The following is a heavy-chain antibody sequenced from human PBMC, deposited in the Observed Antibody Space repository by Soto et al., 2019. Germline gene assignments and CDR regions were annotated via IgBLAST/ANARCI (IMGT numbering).Heavy chain of an antibody. Sequence: KPSETLSLTCAVSGGSISSSSYYWGWIRQPPGKGLEWIGYIYHSGSTYYNPSLKSRVTISVDRSKNQFSLKLSSVTAADTAVYYCARVPDRWGQGTLVTVSS. D-gene: IGHD2-2*01. V-gene: IGHV4-30-2*01. J-gene: IGHJ5*02. CDR3: ARVPDR. CDR2: IYHSGST. CDR1: GGSISSSSYY.